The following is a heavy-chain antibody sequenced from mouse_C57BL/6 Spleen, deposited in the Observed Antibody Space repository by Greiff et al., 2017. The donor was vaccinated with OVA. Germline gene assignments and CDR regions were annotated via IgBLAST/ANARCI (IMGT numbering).Heavy chain of an antibody. D-gene: IGHD2-3*01. J-gene: IGHJ3*01. Sequence: EVMLVESEGGLVQPGSSMKLSCTASGFTFSDYYMAWVRQVPEKGLEWVANINYDGSSTYYLDSLKSRFIISRDNAKNILYLQMSSLKSEDTATYYCARVLYDGYYFFAYWGQGTLVTVS. CDR3: ARVLYDGYYFFAY. V-gene: IGHV5-16*01. CDR2: INYDGSST. CDR1: GFTFSDYY.